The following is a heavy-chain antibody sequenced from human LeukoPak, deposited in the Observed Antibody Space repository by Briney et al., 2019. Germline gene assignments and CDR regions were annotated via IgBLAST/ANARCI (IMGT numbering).Heavy chain of an antibody. CDR1: GGSFSGYY. D-gene: IGHD4-11*01. J-gene: IGHJ6*03. V-gene: IGHV4-34*01. Sequence: SETLSLTCAVYGGSFSGYYWSWIRQPPGKGLEWIGEINHSGSTNYNPSLKSRVTISVDTSKNQFSLKLSYVTAADTAVYYCARSYTVTTSLWVYYYYYMDVWGKGTTVTVSS. CDR2: INHSGST. CDR3: ARSYTVTTSLWVYYYYYMDV.